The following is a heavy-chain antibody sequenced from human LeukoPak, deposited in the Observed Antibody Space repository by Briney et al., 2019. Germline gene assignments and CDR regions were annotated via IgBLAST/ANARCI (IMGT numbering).Heavy chain of an antibody. CDR2: IYYSGST. D-gene: IGHD3-22*01. Sequence: NPSETLSLTCTASSGSISSTSYYWGWIRQPPGRGLEWIGYIYYSGSTNYNPSLKSRVTISVDTSKNQFSLKLSSVTAADTAVYYCARGDHYDSSGYPYWGQGTLVTVSS. J-gene: IGHJ4*02. CDR3: ARGDHYDSSGYPY. V-gene: IGHV4-61*05. CDR1: SGSISSTSYY.